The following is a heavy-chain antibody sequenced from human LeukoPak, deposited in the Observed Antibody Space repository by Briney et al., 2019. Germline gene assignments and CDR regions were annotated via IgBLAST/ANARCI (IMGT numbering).Heavy chain of an antibody. CDR2: IYYSGST. CDR3: ARRIQAAGFDP. D-gene: IGHD6-25*01. V-gene: IGHV4-59*08. CDR1: GDSISSSY. Sequence: SETLSLTCTVSGDSISSSYWSWIRQPPGKGLEWIGYIYYSGSTNYNPSLKSRVTISVDTSKNQFSLKLSSVTAADTAVYYCARRIQAAGFDPWGQGTLVTVSS. J-gene: IGHJ5*02.